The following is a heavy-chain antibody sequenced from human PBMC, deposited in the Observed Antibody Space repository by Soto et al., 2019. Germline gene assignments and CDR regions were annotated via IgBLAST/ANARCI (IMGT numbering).Heavy chain of an antibody. V-gene: IGHV3-23*01. CDR1: GFTFNIYA. CDR2: ISRYGDFT. CDR3: XKDRYLDHDSRGYLFDN. D-gene: IGHD3-22*01. Sequence: EVQLLESGGDLIQPGGSLRLSCAASGFTFNIYAMTWVRQAPGKGLEWVSAISRYGDFTYYADSVEGRFTISRDNPKNXXXXXXXXXXXXXXXXXXXXKDRYLDHDSRGYLFDNWGQGTLVTVSS. J-gene: IGHJ4*02.